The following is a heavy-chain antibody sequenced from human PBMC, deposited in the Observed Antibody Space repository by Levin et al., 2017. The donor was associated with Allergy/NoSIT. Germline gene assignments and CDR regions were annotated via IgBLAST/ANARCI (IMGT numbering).Heavy chain of an antibody. CDR1: GFTFSSYW. J-gene: IGHJ2*01. V-gene: IGHV3-7*01. CDR2: IKQDGSEK. D-gene: IGHD6-13*01. Sequence: PGGSLRLSCAASGFTFSSYWMSWVRQAPGKGLEWVANIKQDGSEKYYVDSVKGRFTISRDNAKNSLYLQMNSLRAEDTAVYYCARLYSNPLWYFDLWGRGTLVTVSS. CDR3: ARLYSNPLWYFDL.